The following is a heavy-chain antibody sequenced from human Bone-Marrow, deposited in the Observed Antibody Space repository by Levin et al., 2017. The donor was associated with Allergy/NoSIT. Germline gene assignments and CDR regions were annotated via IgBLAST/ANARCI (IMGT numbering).Heavy chain of an antibody. CDR2: IIPIFGTA. CDR1: GGTFSSYA. Sequence: ASVKVSCKASGGTFSSYAISWVRQAPGQGLEWMGGIIPIFGTANYAQKFQGRVTITADKSTSTAYMELSSLRSEDTAVYYCASEGRGWHQFFGVRGGMDGWGQGTTVTVSS. V-gene: IGHV1-69*06. CDR3: ASEGRGWHQFFGVRGGMDG. J-gene: IGHJ6*02. D-gene: IGHD3-3*01.